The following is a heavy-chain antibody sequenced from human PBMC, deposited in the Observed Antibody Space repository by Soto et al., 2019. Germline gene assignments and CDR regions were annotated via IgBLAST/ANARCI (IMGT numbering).Heavy chain of an antibody. CDR1: GFTFSNYG. D-gene: IGHD4-17*01. CDR3: AKDGAPRYGIGRSCHPAGAY. Sequence: QVQLVESGGGVVQPGRSLRLSCAGSGFTFSNYGLHWVRQTPGKGLEWVAFISHDGSNKYYADSVKGRFTISRDSSNSTLDLQMDSLRVEDTAVYYCAKDGAPRYGIGRSCHPAGAYWGQGTLVTVSS. CDR2: ISHDGSNK. J-gene: IGHJ4*02. V-gene: IGHV3-30*18.